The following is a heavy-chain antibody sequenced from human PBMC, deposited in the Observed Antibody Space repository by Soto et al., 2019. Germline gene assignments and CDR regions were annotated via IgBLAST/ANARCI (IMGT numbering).Heavy chain of an antibody. D-gene: IGHD2-15*01. CDR3: ARGTCSGGSCLNYYYMDV. J-gene: IGHJ6*03. CDR2: IIPILGIA. V-gene: IGHV1-69*02. CDR1: GGTFSSYT. Sequence: QVQLVQSGAEVQKPGSSVKVSCKASGGTFSSYTISWVRQAPGQGLEWMGRIIPILGIANYAQKFQGRVTITADKSTSTAYMELSSLRSEDTAVYYCARGTCSGGSCLNYYYMDVWGKGTTVTVSS.